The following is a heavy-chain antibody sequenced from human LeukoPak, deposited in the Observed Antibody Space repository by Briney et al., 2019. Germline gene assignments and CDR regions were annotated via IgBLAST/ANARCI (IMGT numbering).Heavy chain of an antibody. CDR3: ARARRWEPVDY. J-gene: IGHJ4*02. V-gene: IGHV4-30-4*08. CDR2: IYYSGST. Sequence: TLSLTCSVSDGSINSYYWNWIRQPPGKGLEWIGYIYYSGSTYYNPSLKSRVTISVDTSKNQFSLKLSSVTAADTAVYYCARARRWEPVDYWGQGTLVTVSS. D-gene: IGHD1-26*01. CDR1: DGSINSYY.